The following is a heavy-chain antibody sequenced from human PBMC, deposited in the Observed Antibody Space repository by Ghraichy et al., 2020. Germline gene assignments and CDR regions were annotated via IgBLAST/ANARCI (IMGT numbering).Heavy chain of an antibody. J-gene: IGHJ4*02. Sequence: GGSLRLSCVTSGFTFSSYRMNWVRQAPGKGLEWLSYINFGGSIYYADSVKGRFTISKDNAKNSLYLHMNSLRDEDTAVYFWARDLSDYDYPPYIDHWGQGTLVTVSS. V-gene: IGHV3-48*02. CDR2: INFGGSI. CDR3: ARDLSDYDYPPYIDH. CDR1: GFTFSSYR. D-gene: IGHD5-12*01.